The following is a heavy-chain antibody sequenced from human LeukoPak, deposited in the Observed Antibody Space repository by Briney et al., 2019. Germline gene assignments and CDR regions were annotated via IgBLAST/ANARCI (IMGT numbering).Heavy chain of an antibody. CDR1: GFTFSSYA. CDR3: AKGNYYDSSGLVDY. CDR2: ISYDGSNK. V-gene: IGHV3-30-3*01. D-gene: IGHD3-22*01. Sequence: GRSLRLSCAASGFTFSSYAMHWVRQAPGKGLEWVAVISYDGSNKYYADSVKGRFTISRDNSKNTLYLQMNSLRAEDTAVYYCAKGNYYDSSGLVDYWGQGTLVTVSS. J-gene: IGHJ4*02.